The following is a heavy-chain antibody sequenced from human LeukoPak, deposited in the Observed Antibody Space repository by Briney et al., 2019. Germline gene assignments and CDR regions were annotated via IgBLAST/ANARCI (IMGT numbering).Heavy chain of an antibody. D-gene: IGHD3-22*01. CDR2: ISAYNGNT. V-gene: IGHV1-18*01. CDR1: GYTFTSYS. Sequence: ASVKVSCKASGYTFTSYSINWVRQAPGQGREWMGWISAYNGNTDYAQKLQGRDTMTTDTSTSTAYMELRSLRSDDTAVYYCPREYYFDSSGYYFDYWGQGTLVTVSS. CDR3: PREYYFDSSGYYFDY. J-gene: IGHJ4*02.